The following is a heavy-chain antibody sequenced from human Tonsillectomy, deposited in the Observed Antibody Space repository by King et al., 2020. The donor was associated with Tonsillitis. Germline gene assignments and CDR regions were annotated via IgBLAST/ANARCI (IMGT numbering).Heavy chain of an antibody. CDR3: ATGAYCSGGSCYAVAFDP. Sequence: QLVQSGAEVKKPGASVKVSCKVSGYTLTELSMHWVRQAPGKGLEWMGGFDPEDGETIYAQKFQGRVTMTEDTSTDTAYMELSSLRSEDTAVYYCATGAYCSGGSCYAVAFDPWGQGTLVTVSS. D-gene: IGHD2-15*01. V-gene: IGHV1-24*01. CDR1: GYTLTELS. CDR2: FDPEDGET. J-gene: IGHJ5*02.